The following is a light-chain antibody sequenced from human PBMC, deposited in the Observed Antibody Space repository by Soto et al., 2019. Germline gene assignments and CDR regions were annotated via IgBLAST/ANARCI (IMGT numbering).Light chain of an antibody. V-gene: IGKV3-15*01. Sequence: EIVLTQSPVIQSVSLGERATLSCRASQSISRNLAWYQQKPGQAPRLLIYGGSTRATDVPTRFSGSGSGTEFTLTINSLQSEDFAIYYCQLYNNWPLYTFGQGTKLEIK. CDR3: QLYNNWPLYT. CDR2: GGS. J-gene: IGKJ2*01. CDR1: QSISRN.